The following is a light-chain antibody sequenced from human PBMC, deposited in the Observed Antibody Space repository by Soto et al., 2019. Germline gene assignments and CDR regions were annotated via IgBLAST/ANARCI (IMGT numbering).Light chain of an antibody. J-gene: IGKJ5*01. CDR2: EVS. Sequence: DVVMTQTPLSLSVAPVQPASISFNSSQILLHITGETFLFWYLQKPGQSPQLLIYEVSTRVSGVPDRFSGSGSGTDFTLEISRVETDDVGIYYCMKSTQLPPTCGQGTQLEIK. V-gene: IGKV2D-29*02. CDR3: MKSTQLPPT. CDR1: QILLHITGETF.